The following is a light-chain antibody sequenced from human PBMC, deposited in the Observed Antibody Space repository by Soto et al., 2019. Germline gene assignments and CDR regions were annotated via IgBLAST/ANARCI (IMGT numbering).Light chain of an antibody. V-gene: IGLV2-23*02. CDR2: EVI. J-gene: IGLJ2*01. CDR1: SSDVGAYNV. CDR3: CSYAGSATYLV. Sequence: QSALTQPASVSGSPGQSITISCTGTSSDVGAYNVVSWYQQHPGKAPKLMIYEVIKRPSGVSNRFSGSQSGNTASLTISGLQAEDEADYYCCSYAGSATYLVFGGGTKLTVL.